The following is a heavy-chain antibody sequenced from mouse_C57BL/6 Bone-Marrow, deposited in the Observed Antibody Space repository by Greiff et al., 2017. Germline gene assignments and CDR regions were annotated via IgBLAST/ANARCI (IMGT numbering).Heavy chain of an antibody. V-gene: IGHV1-50*01. Sequence: QVQLQQPGAELVKPGASVKLSCKASGYTFTSYWMQWVKQRPGQGLEWIGEIDPSDSYTNYNQKFKGKATLTVDTSSSTAYMQLSSLTSEDSAVYYCARGVSYDGSSYDYAMDYWGQGTSVTVSS. CDR1: GYTFTSYW. D-gene: IGHD1-1*01. CDR3: ARGVSYDGSSYDYAMDY. CDR2: IDPSDSYT. J-gene: IGHJ4*01.